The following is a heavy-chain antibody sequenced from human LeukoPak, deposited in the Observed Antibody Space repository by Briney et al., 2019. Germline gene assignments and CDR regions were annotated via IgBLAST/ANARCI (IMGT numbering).Heavy chain of an antibody. CDR3: ARDQALGYGWPTVLAIDI. J-gene: IGHJ3*02. Sequence: SQTLSLTCTVSGGSISSGGYYWSWIRQPAGKGLEWIGRVYTSGSTNYNPSLKSRVTISIDTSKNQFSLNLSSVTAADTAVYYCARDQALGYGWPTVLAIDIWGQGTMVTVSS. D-gene: IGHD6-19*01. V-gene: IGHV4-61*02. CDR1: GGSISSGGYY. CDR2: VYTSGST.